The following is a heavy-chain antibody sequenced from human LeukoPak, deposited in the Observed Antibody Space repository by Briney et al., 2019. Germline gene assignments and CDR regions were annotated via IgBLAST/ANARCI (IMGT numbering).Heavy chain of an antibody. V-gene: IGHV1-18*01. CDR1: VYTFTSYV. D-gene: IGHD3-9*01. CDR2: ISGYNGNT. Sequence: ASVKVSCKASVYTFTSYVINWVRQAPGQGLEWMGWISGYNGNTIYAENVQGRVTMTTDTSMSTAYIELGSLRSDDTAVFYCARSSRFDWLLYFDSWGQGTLVTVSS. J-gene: IGHJ4*02. CDR3: ARSSRFDWLLYFDS.